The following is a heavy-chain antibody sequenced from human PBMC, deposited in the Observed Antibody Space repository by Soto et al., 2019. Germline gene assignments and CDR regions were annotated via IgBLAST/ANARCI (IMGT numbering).Heavy chain of an antibody. D-gene: IGHD6-19*01. V-gene: IGHV4-59*01. Sequence: PSATLSLTCTVSGGSISSYYWSWIRQPPGKGLEWIGYIYYSGSTNYNPSLKSRVTISVDTSKNQFSLKLSSVTAADTAVYYCARERIAVAGTFDYWGQGTLVTVSS. CDR1: GGSISSYY. J-gene: IGHJ4*02. CDR3: ARERIAVAGTFDY. CDR2: IYYSGST.